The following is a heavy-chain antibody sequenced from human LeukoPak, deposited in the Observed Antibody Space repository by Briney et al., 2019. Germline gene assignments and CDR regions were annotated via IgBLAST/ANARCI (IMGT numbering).Heavy chain of an antibody. Sequence: GGSLRLSCAASGFTFSSYEMNWVCQAPGKGLEWVSYISSSGSTIYYADSVKGRFTISRDNSKNTLYLQMNSLRAEDTAVYYCAKDWRYYGSGSYYDPKYYFDYWGQGTLVTVSS. V-gene: IGHV3-48*03. CDR1: GFTFSSYE. J-gene: IGHJ4*02. CDR2: ISSSGSTI. CDR3: AKDWRYYGSGSYYDPKYYFDY. D-gene: IGHD3-10*01.